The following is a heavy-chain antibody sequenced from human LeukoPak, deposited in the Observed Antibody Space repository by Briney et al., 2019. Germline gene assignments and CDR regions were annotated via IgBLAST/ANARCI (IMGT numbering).Heavy chain of an antibody. CDR3: ARDKDGMDV. D-gene: IGHD2-15*01. CDR2: IKPNSGGT. V-gene: IGHV1-2*02. Sequence: RASVKVSCKTSGYTFSGYYMHWVRQAPGQGPEWKGWIKPNSGGTNYAQKFQGRVTMTRDTSISTAYMELSSLRSDDTGVYYCARDKDGMDVWGQGTTVTVSS. J-gene: IGHJ6*02. CDR1: GYTFSGYY.